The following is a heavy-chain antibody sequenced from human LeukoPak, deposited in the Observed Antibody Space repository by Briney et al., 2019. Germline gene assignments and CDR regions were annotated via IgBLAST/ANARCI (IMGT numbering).Heavy chain of an antibody. V-gene: IGHV4-59*08. D-gene: IGHD6-19*01. CDR2: IHSSGST. CDR3: ARWYSSGWAFDY. CDR1: GGTISSYY. J-gene: IGHJ4*02. Sequence: PSETLSLTCTVSGGTISSYYWNWIRQPPGQGLEWIGYIHSSGSTKYNPSLKSRVTISVGTSKNRFSLKLSSVTAADRAVYYCARWYSSGWAFDYWGQGTLVTVSS.